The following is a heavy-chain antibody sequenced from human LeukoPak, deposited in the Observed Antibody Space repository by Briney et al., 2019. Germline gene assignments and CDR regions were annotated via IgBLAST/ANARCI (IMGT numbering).Heavy chain of an antibody. CDR3: AKESGALGAPLYDY. CDR2: ISDNGGGT. J-gene: IGHJ4*02. Sequence: GGSLRLSCVASGFIFRNYAMSWVRQAPGEGLEWASGISDNGGGTYYADSLKGRFTISRDNSKNILYLQMNSLRAEDTAVYCAKESGALGAPLYDYWGRGILVTASS. CDR1: GFIFRNYA. V-gene: IGHV3-23*01. D-gene: IGHD4/OR15-4a*01.